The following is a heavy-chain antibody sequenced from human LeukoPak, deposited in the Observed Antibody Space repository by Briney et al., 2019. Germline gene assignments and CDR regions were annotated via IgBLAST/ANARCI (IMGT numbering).Heavy chain of an antibody. D-gene: IGHD3-16*01. CDR1: GGSISTSDYL. V-gene: IGHV4-39*02. CDR3: VRRNYLSSRIDP. CDR2: FYYNGAT. J-gene: IGHJ5*02. Sequence: PSETLSLTCTVSGGSISTSDYLWAWVRQPPGKGLEWIGDFYYNGATYYNGVTSYSPSLRSRVTISVDTSKNHFSLDLTSVTAADTAVYYCVRRNYLSSRIDPWGQGTLVTVSS.